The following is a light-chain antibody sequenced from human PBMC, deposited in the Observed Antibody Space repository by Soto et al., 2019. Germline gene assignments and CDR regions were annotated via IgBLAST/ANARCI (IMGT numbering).Light chain of an antibody. V-gene: IGLV2-11*01. Sequence: QSALNQPRSVSGSPGQSVTISCTGTSNDVGGYNFVSWYQQHPGKVPKLFIYDVSRRPSGVPDRFSGSKSGNTASLTISGLQAEDEADYYCSSYAGSYTLVFGGGTKLTVL. J-gene: IGLJ2*01. CDR2: DVS. CDR1: SNDVGGYNF. CDR3: SSYAGSYTLV.